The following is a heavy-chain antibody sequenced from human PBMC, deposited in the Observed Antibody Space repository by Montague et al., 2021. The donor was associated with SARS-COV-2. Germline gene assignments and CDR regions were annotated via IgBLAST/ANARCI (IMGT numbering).Heavy chain of an antibody. CDR1: GGSISSSTYD. CDR3: ARHGWGWLRLLRPFDY. D-gene: IGHD5-12*01. Sequence: SETLSLTCTVSGGSISSSTYDWGWIRQPPGKGLEWIGSIYYSGSTYYNPSLKSRVTISVDTSKNQFSLKLSSMTAADTAVYYCARHGWGWLRLLRPFDYWGQGTLVTVSS. CDR2: IYYSGST. J-gene: IGHJ4*02. V-gene: IGHV4-39*01.